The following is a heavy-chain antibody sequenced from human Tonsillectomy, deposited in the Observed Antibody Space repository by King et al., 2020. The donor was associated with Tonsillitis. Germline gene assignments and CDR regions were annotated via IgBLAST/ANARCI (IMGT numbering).Heavy chain of an antibody. V-gene: IGHV2-5*02. Sequence: TLKESGPTLVKPTQTLTLTCTFSGFSLSTNGVGVGWIRQPPGKALEWLALINWDDDKRYSTSLKSRLTITKDTSKNQVVLTMTNMDPVDTATYYCAHRSIWYYYYYYYYMDVWGKGTTVTVSS. J-gene: IGHJ6*03. CDR2: INWDDDK. D-gene: IGHD3-3*02. CDR3: AHRSIWYYYYYYYYMDV. CDR1: GFSLSTNGVG.